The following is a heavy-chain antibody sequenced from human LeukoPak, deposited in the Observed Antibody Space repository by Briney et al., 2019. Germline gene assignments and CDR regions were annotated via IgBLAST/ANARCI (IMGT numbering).Heavy chain of an antibody. D-gene: IGHD6-6*01. CDR1: GFTFSSYA. V-gene: IGHV3-30*01. CDR2: ISEDGSNK. Sequence: PGGSLRLSCAASGFTFSSYAMHWVRQAPGKGLEWVAVISEDGSNKYYADSVKGRFTISRDNSKNTLYLQMNSLRAEDTAVYYCARDMIGPYSSSSRLDYWGQGTLVTVSS. CDR3: ARDMIGPYSSSSRLDY. J-gene: IGHJ4*02.